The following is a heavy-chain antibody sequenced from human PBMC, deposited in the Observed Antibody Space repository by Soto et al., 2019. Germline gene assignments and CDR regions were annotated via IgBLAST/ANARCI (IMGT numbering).Heavy chain of an antibody. V-gene: IGHV3-13*01. D-gene: IGHD6-13*01. CDR3: ASGGWGSSWYEGGSRIDY. CDR2: IGVAGDT. J-gene: IGHJ4*02. CDR1: GFTFSSYD. Sequence: EVQLVESGGRLVQPAGSLRLTCAASGFTFSSYDMHWVRHVAGKGLEWVSAIGVAGDTYYPDSVRGRFTISRENAKNSLYVQMNRLRAGDTAVYYCASGGWGSSWYEGGSRIDYWGQGTLVTGSS.